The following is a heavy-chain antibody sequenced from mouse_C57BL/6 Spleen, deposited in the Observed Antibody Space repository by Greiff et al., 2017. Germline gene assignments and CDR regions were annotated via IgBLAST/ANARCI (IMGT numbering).Heavy chain of an antibody. D-gene: IGHD2-14*01. CDR3: ARYRAQSYYFDY. CDR2: IYPSDSET. CDR1: GYTFTSYW. V-gene: IGHV1-61*01. Sequence: QVQLQQPGAELVRPGSSVKLSCKASGYTFTSYWMDWVKQRPGQGLEWIGNIYPSDSETHYNQKFKDKATLTVDKSSSTAYMQLSSLTAEDSAVYYCARYRAQSYYFDYWGQGTTLTGSS. J-gene: IGHJ2*01.